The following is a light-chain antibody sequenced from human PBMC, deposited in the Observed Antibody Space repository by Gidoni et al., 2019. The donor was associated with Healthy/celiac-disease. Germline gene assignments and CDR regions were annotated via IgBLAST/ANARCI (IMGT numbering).Light chain of an antibody. CDR2: GAS. CDR3: QQYNNWPPLT. Sequence: EIVMTQSPATLSVSPGERATLSCRASQSVSSNLAWYQQKPGQAPRLLIYGASTKATGNPARFSCSWSGAEFTLTISSLQSEDFAVYYCQQYNNWPPLTFXGXTKVEIK. CDR1: QSVSSN. V-gene: IGKV3-15*01. J-gene: IGKJ4*01.